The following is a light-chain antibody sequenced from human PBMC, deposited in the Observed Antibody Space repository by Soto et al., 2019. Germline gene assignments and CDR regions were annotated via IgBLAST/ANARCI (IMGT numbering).Light chain of an antibody. CDR2: DAS. V-gene: IGKV3-11*01. CDR3: QQRSNGLT. CDR1: QSVSSC. J-gene: IGKJ4*01. Sequence: EIVLTQSPATLSLSPGERATLSCRASQSVSSCLAWYQQKPGQAPRLLIYDASNRATGTPARFSGSGSGTDFTLTISSLEPEDFAVYYCQQRSNGLTFGGGTNVEIK.